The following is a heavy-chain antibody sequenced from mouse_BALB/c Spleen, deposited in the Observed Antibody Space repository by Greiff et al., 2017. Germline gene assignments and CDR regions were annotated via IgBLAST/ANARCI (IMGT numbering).Heavy chain of an antibody. CDR3: ARITTVVDI. D-gene: IGHD1-1*01. CDR1: GYSITSGYY. Sequence: EVQLQESGPGLVKPSQSLSLTCSVTGYSITSGYYWNWIRQFPGNKLEWMGYISYDGSNNYNPSLKNRISITRDTSKNQFFLKLNSVTTEDTATYYCARITTVVDIWGQGTTLTVSS. V-gene: IGHV3-6*02. CDR2: ISYDGSN. J-gene: IGHJ2*01.